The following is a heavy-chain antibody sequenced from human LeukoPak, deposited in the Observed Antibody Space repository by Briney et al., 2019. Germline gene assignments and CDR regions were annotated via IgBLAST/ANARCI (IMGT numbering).Heavy chain of an antibody. V-gene: IGHV4-61*08. CDR1: GGSISSGGYY. J-gene: IGHJ3*02. CDR3: ARMIRDAFDI. Sequence: SETLSLTCTVSGGSISSGGYYWSWIRQHPGKGLEWIGYIYYSGSTNYNPSLKSRVTISVDTSKNQFSLKLSSVTAADTAVYYCARMIRDAFDIWGQGTTVTVSS. CDR2: IYYSGST. D-gene: IGHD3-16*01.